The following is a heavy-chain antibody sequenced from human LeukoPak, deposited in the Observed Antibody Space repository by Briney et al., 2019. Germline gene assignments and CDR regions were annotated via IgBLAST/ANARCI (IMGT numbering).Heavy chain of an antibody. CDR3: ARGRGVIKV. Sequence: GGSLRLSCAASGFTFSNYVIHWVRQAPGKGLEWVAVISYDGSNKYYADSVKGRFTISRDNSKNTLYLQMNSLRAEDTAVYYCARGRGVIKVWGKGTTVTISS. D-gene: IGHD3-10*01. CDR2: ISYDGSNK. V-gene: IGHV3-30-3*01. CDR1: GFTFSNYV. J-gene: IGHJ6*04.